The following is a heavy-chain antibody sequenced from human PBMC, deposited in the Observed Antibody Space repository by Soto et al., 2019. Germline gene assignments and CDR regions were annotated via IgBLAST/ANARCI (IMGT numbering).Heavy chain of an antibody. J-gene: IGHJ4*02. CDR3: ARLGRGQDGGYRVWGGGEFDD. Sequence: EVQLVQSGAEVKKPGESLKISCKGSGYSFTSYWIGWVRQMPGKGLEWMGIIYPVDSDTRYSPYFQGQVTISADKSISTADLQWSSLKASDTAMYYCARLGRGQDGGYRVWGGGEFDDWGQGTLVTVSS. V-gene: IGHV5-51*01. CDR1: GYSFTSYW. D-gene: IGHD3-16*01. CDR2: IYPVDSDT.